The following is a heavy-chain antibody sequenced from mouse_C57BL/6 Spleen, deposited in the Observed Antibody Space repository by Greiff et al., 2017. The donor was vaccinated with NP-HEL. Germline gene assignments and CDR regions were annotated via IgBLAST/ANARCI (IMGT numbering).Heavy chain of an antibody. Sequence: QVQLQQPGAELVKPGASVKLSCKASGYTFTSYWMHWVKQRPGQGLEWIGMIHPNSGSTNYNEKFKSKATLTVDKSSSTAYMQLSSLTSEDSAVYYCESGPITTVVDGRYAMDYWGQGTSVTVSS. CDR3: ESGPITTVVDGRYAMDY. D-gene: IGHD1-1*01. CDR1: GYTFTSYW. J-gene: IGHJ4*01. CDR2: IHPNSGST. V-gene: IGHV1-64*01.